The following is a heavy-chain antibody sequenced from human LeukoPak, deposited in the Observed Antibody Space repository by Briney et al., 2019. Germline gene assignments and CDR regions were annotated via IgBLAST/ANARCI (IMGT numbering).Heavy chain of an antibody. D-gene: IGHD6-13*01. Sequence: GGSLRLSCAASGFTFSSYWMHWVRQAPGKGLVWVSRINSDGSSTSYADSVKGRFTISRDNAKNTLYLQMNSLRAEDTAVYYCARVLGIAAAGSWVNWFDPWGQGTLVTVSS. CDR3: ARVLGIAAAGSWVNWFDP. CDR1: GFTFSSYW. V-gene: IGHV3-74*01. J-gene: IGHJ5*02. CDR2: INSDGSST.